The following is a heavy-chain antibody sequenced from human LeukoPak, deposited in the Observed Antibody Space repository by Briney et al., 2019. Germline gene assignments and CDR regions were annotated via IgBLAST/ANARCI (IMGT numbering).Heavy chain of an antibody. CDR3: ARDEDCSGGSCYAPWADYYYYMDV. Sequence: GGSLRLSCAASGFTFSFYSMNWVRQAPGKGLEWVSYISSSSSTIYYADSVKGRFTISRDNAKNSLYLQMNSLRAEDTAVYYCARDEDCSGGSCYAPWADYYYYMDVWGKGTTVTVSS. V-gene: IGHV3-48*01. CDR2: ISSSSSTI. CDR1: GFTFSFYS. J-gene: IGHJ6*03. D-gene: IGHD2-15*01.